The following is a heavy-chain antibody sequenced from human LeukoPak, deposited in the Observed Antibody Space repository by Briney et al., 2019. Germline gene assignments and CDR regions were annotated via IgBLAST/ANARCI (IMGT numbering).Heavy chain of an antibody. Sequence: GASVKVSCKGSGHTFTGYYIHWVRQAPGQGLEWMGWINPNGGGTTYAQKFQVRVTLTRDASISTAYMELSSLRSDDTAVYYCARSHDYTNYVGPWGQGTLVTVSS. D-gene: IGHD4-11*01. CDR3: ARSHDYTNYVGP. V-gene: IGHV1-2*02. J-gene: IGHJ5*02. CDR1: GHTFTGYY. CDR2: INPNGGGT.